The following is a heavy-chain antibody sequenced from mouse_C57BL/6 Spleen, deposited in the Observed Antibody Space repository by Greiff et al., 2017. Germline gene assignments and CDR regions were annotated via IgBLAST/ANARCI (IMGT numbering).Heavy chain of an antibody. D-gene: IGHD2-4*01. CDR3: GRPYYDYETWFAY. Sequence: EVQLQQSGPELVKPGDSVKISCKASGYSFTGYFMKWVMQSHGKSLEWIGRINPYNGDTFYNQKFKGKATLTVDKSSGPAEMGLRSLTSEDAAVYYCGRPYYDYETWFAYWGQGTLVTVSA. J-gene: IGHJ3*01. CDR2: INPYNGDT. CDR1: GYSFTGYF. V-gene: IGHV1-20*01.